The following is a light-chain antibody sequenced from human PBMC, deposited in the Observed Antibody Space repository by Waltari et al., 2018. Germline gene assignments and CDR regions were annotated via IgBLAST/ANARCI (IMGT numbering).Light chain of an antibody. CDR3: LQYYTTLPA. CDR1: PTVLKTSDNKNY. Sequence: DIVMTQSPDSLAVSLGERATINCKSSPTVLKTSDNKNYLGWYQQKSGQPPKLLLYWSSTRESGVPDRFTGSGSGTDFTLTISSLQPEDVAVYYCLQYYTTLPAFGQGTKVEIQ. V-gene: IGKV4-1*01. J-gene: IGKJ1*01. CDR2: WSS.